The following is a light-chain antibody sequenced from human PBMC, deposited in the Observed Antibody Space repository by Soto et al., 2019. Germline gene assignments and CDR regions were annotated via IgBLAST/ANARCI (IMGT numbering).Light chain of an antibody. CDR1: QSVLFNSNKKNF. V-gene: IGKV4-1*01. Sequence: DSVMTQSPDSLAMSLGERATMNCRSSQSVLFNSNKKNFLAWYQQKPGQPPKLLIYWASTRQSGVPDRFSGGGSGTDFTLTISRLQAEDVAVYYCQQYFNSPVTFGQGTRLEIK. J-gene: IGKJ5*01. CDR3: QQYFNSPVT. CDR2: WAS.